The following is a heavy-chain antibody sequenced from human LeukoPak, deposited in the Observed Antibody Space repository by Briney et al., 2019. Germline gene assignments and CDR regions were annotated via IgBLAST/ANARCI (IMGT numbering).Heavy chain of an antibody. V-gene: IGHV3-72*01. CDR3: ARDTDTALDV. Sequence: PGGSLRLSCVASGFTLSDHYMDWVRQAPGKGLEWISRTKNRANSHITQYAASVNGRFIASRDDSKNPLFLQMNSLKAEDTAVYYCARDTDTALDVWGQGTTVTVSS. CDR2: TKNRANSHIT. CDR1: GFTLSDHY. J-gene: IGHJ6*02.